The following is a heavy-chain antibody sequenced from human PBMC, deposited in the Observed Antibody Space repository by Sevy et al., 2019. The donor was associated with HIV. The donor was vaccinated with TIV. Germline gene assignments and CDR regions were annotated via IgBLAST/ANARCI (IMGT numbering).Heavy chain of an antibody. CDR2: IKGDGSDK. D-gene: IGHD2-21*02. J-gene: IGHJ4*02. CDR1: EFTFSKYW. Sequence: GSSLRLSCAASEFTFSKYWMGWVRQAPGKGPEWVANIKGDGSDKYYLDSVKGRFTISRDNAKSSLYLRMNSLRDEDTATYYCVRGGGACDYWGQGTLVTVSS. V-gene: IGHV3-7*01. CDR3: VRGGGACDY.